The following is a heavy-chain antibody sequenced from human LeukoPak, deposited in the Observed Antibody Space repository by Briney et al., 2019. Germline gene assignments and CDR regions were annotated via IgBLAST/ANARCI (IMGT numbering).Heavy chain of an antibody. Sequence: ASVKVSCKVSGYTLTELSMHWVRQAPGKGLEWMGGFDPEDGETIYAQKFQGRVTMTEDTSTDTAYMELSSLRSEDTAVYYCARGLGYSSSSGLSLWGQGTLVTVSS. CDR3: ARGLGYSSSSGLSL. J-gene: IGHJ4*02. CDR1: GYTLTELS. D-gene: IGHD6-6*01. V-gene: IGHV1-24*01. CDR2: FDPEDGET.